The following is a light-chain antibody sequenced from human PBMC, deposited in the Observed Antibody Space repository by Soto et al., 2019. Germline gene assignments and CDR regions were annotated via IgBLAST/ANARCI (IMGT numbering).Light chain of an antibody. CDR3: QHYNNWPT. V-gene: IGKV3-15*01. J-gene: IGKJ1*01. CDR1: QSVSSN. Sequence: EIVMTQSPATLSVSPGVRATLSCRASQSVSSNLAWYQQKPGQAPRLLIYGASTRATGIPARFSGSGSGTEFTLTISSLQSEDFAVYYCQHYNNWPTFGQGTKVEIK. CDR2: GAS.